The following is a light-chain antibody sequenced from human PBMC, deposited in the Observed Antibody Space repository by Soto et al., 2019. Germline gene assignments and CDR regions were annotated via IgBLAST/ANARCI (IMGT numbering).Light chain of an antibody. Sequence: IVFTQSPPTLSLSPGERATLSYRASQSVSSSYLAWYQQKPGLAPRLLIYDASSRATGIPDRFSGSGSGTDFTLTISRLEPEDFAVYYCQQYGSSPLTFGQGTRLEIK. CDR3: QQYGSSPLT. CDR1: QSVSSSY. J-gene: IGKJ5*01. V-gene: IGKV3D-20*01. CDR2: DAS.